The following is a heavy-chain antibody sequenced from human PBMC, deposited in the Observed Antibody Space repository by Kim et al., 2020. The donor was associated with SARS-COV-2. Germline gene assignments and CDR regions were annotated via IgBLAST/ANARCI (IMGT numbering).Heavy chain of an antibody. D-gene: IGHD3-22*01. CDR3: ASQGYYDSTGDY. J-gene: IGHJ4*02. Sequence: GGSLRLSCAASGFTFSDHYMDWVRQAPGKGLEWVGRTRNKANSYTTEYAASVKGRFTISRDDSKNSLYLQMNSLKTEDTAVYYCASQGYYDSTGDYWGQGTLVTVSS. CDR1: GFTFSDHY. V-gene: IGHV3-72*01. CDR2: TRNKANSYTT.